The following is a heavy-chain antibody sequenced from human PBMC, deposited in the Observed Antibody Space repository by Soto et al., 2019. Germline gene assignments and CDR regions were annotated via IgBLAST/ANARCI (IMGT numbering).Heavy chain of an antibody. CDR3: ASMSYKSGLYYYYYYGMDV. Sequence: SETLSLTCTVSGGSISSGDYYWSWIRQPPGKGLEWIGCIYYSGSTYYNPSLKSRVTISVDTSKNQFSLKLSSVTAADTAVYYCASMSYKSGLYYYYYYGMDVWGQGTTVTVSS. J-gene: IGHJ6*02. D-gene: IGHD1-1*01. V-gene: IGHV4-30-4*01. CDR1: GGSISSGDYY. CDR2: IYYSGST.